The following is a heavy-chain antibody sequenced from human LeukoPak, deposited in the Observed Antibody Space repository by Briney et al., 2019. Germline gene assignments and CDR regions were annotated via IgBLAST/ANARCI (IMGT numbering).Heavy chain of an antibody. J-gene: IGHJ4*02. CDR2: INGYNGNT. Sequence: GASVQVSCKASGYTFNTYGISWGRQAPGQGLEWMGWINGYNGNTNYAQKLQGRVTMTTDTSTSTAYMELRSLRSDDTAVYYCERALLYYYASSGYSFDYWGQGTLVTVSS. CDR3: ERALLYYYASSGYSFDY. D-gene: IGHD3-22*01. CDR1: GYTFNTYG. V-gene: IGHV1-18*01.